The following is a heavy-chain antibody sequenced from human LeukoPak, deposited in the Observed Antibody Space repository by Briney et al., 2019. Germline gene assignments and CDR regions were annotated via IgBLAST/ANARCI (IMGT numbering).Heavy chain of an antibody. Sequence: SVKVSCKASGGTFSNYAISWVRQAPGQGLEWMGGIIPIFGTANYAQKFQGRVTITADKSTSTAYMELSSLRSEDTAVYYCASLSGSVGAPFDYWGQGTLVTVSS. CDR3: ASLSGSVGAPFDY. J-gene: IGHJ4*02. D-gene: IGHD1-26*01. CDR2: IIPIFGTA. CDR1: GGTFSNYA. V-gene: IGHV1-69*06.